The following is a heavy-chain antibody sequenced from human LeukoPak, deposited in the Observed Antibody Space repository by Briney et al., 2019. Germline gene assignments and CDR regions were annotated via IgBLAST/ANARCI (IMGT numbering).Heavy chain of an antibody. CDR3: ATLKFPLDY. CDR1: GFTFSSYS. V-gene: IGHV3-21*01. Sequence: GGSLRLSCAASGFTFSSYSMNWVRQAPGKGLEWVSSISSSSSYIYHADSVKGRFTISRDNAKNSLYLQMNSLRAEDTAVYYCATLKFPLDYWGQGTLVTVSS. CDR2: ISSSSSYI. J-gene: IGHJ4*02.